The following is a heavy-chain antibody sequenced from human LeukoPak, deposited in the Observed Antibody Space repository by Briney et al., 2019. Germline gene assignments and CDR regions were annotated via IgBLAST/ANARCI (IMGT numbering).Heavy chain of an antibody. J-gene: IGHJ4*02. D-gene: IGHD3-3*01. CDR1: GYTFTSYG. Sequence: ASVKVSCKASGYTFTSYGISWVRQAPGQGLEWMGWISAYNGNTNYAQKLQGRVTMTTDTSTSTAYMELRSLRSDDTAVYYCARERRYDFWSGYLYFDYWGQGTLVTVSS. CDR3: ARERRYDFWSGYLYFDY. V-gene: IGHV1-18*01. CDR2: ISAYNGNT.